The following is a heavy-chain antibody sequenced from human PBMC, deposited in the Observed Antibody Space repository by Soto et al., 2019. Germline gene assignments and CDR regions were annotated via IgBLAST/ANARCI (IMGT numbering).Heavy chain of an antibody. V-gene: IGHV4-30-2*01. D-gene: IGHD2-21*01. Sequence: PSETLSLTCAVSGGSISSGGYSWSWIRQPPGKGLEWIGYIYHSGSTYYNPSLKSRVTISVDRSKNQFSLKLSSVTAADTAVYYCAGVREPYGGGACDPPRERWLDPGGQETLVTFS. CDR1: GGSISSGGYS. J-gene: IGHJ5*02. CDR3: AGVREPYGGGACDPPRERWLDP. CDR2: IYHSGST.